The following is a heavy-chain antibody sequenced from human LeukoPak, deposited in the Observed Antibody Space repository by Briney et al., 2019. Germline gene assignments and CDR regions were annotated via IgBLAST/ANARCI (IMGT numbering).Heavy chain of an antibody. D-gene: IGHD6-13*01. V-gene: IGHV3-21*01. CDR1: GFTSSNYS. CDR3: AREGQQLDYYFDY. J-gene: IGHJ4*02. CDR2: ISSSSSYI. Sequence: GGSLRLSCAASGFTSSNYSMNWVLQAPGKELEWVSSISSSSSYIYYADSVKGRFTISRDNAKNSLYLQMNSLRAEDTAVYYCAREGQQLDYYFDYWGQGTLVTVSS.